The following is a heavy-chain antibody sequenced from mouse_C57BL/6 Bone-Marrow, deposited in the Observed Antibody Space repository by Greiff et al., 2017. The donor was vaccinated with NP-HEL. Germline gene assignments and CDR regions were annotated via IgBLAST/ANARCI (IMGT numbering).Heavy chain of an antibody. J-gene: IGHJ1*03. CDR1: GFPFSAYG. CDR3: ARLTGGYWYFDV. CDR2: ISDLAYSI. V-gene: IGHV5-15*01. Sequence: EVKLVESGGGLVQPGGSLKLSCAASGFPFSAYGMPWVRQAPRRGLEWVAFISDLAYSIYYADTVTGRFTISRENAKNTLYLEMSSLRSEDMAMYYCARLTGGYWYFDVWGTGTTVTVSS. D-gene: IGHD4-1*01.